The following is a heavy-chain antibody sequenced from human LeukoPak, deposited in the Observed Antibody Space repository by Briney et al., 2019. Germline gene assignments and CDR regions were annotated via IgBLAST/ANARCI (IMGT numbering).Heavy chain of an antibody. J-gene: IGHJ6*02. CDR2: IIPIPGIA. CDR3: ARDKVDRCTNGVCFCMDV. V-gene: IGHV1-69*04. D-gene: IGHD2-8*01. CDR1: GGTFSSYA. Sequence: ASVKVSCKASGGTFSSYAISWVRQAPGQGLEWMGRIIPIPGIANYAQKFQGRVTITADKSTSTAYMELSSLRSEDTAVYYCARDKVDRCTNGVCFCMDVWGQGTTVTVSS.